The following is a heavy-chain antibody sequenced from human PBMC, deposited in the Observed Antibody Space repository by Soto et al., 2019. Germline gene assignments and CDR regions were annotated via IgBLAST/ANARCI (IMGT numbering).Heavy chain of an antibody. J-gene: IGHJ6*03. CDR1: GFTFSNYS. V-gene: IGHV3-21*01. Sequence: EVQLVESGGGLVKPGGSLRLSCAASGFTFSNYSMNWVRQAPGKGLEWVSSISSSSSYIYYADSVKGRFTISRDNAKNSLYLQMNSLIAEDRAVYYCARPGHYYYYYMDVWGKGTTVTGSS. CDR3: ARPGHYYYYYMDV. CDR2: ISSSSSYI.